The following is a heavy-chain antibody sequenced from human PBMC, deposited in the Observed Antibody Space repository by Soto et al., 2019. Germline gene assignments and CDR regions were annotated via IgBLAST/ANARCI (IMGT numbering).Heavy chain of an antibody. J-gene: IGHJ3*02. CDR3: ATPTGGYSGYDAFDI. CDR1: GYTLTELS. D-gene: IGHD5-12*01. V-gene: IGHV1-24*01. CDR2: FDPEDGET. Sequence: ASVKVSCKVSGYTLTELSMHWVRQAPGKGLEWMGGFDPEDGETIYAQKFQGRVTMTEDTSTDTAYMELSSLRSEDTAVYYCATPTGGYSGYDAFDIWGQGTMVTVSS.